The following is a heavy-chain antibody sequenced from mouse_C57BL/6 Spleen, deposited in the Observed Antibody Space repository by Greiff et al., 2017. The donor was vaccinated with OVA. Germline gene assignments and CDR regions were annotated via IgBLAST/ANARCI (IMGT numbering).Heavy chain of an antibody. CDR1: GYTFTDYE. CDR2: IDPETGGT. V-gene: IGHV1-15*01. D-gene: IGHD2-3*01. CDR3: TRERVYDHY. Sequence: VQLQESGAELVRPGASVTLSCKASGYTFTDYEMHWVKQTPVHGLEWIGAIDPETGGTAYNQKFKGKAILTADKSSSTAYMELRSLTSEDSAVYYCTRERVYDHYWGQGTTLTVSS. J-gene: IGHJ2*01.